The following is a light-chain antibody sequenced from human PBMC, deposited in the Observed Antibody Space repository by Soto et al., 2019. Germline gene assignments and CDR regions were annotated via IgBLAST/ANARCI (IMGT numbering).Light chain of an antibody. CDR3: QTWDTGIWV. CDR1: SGHSNYA. Sequence: QLVLTQSPSASASLGASVKLTCTLSSGHSNYAIAWHQQQPEKGPRYLMKLNSDGSHRKGDGIPDRFSGSSSGAERYLTISSLQSEDEADYYCQTWDTGIWVFGGGTQLTVL. J-gene: IGLJ3*02. CDR2: LNSDGSH. V-gene: IGLV4-69*01.